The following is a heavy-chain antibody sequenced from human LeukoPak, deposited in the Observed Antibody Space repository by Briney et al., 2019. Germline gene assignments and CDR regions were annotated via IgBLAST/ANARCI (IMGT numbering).Heavy chain of an antibody. CDR3: AILAMYYDSSGYTFDY. CDR2: ISYDGSNK. Sequence: GGSLRLSCAASGFTFSSYGMHWIRQAPGKGLEWVAVISYDGSNKYYADSVKGRFTISRDNSKNTLYLQMNSLRAEDTAVYYCAILAMYYDSSGYTFDYWGQGTLVTVSS. V-gene: IGHV3-30*03. CDR1: GFTFSSYG. J-gene: IGHJ4*02. D-gene: IGHD3-22*01.